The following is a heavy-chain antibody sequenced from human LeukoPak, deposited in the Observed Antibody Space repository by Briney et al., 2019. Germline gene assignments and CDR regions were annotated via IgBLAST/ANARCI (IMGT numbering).Heavy chain of an antibody. CDR3: ARARGNTAMVISY. D-gene: IGHD5-18*01. CDR1: GFTFSSYA. V-gene: IGHV3-30*04. Sequence: GGSLRLSCAASGFTFSSYAMHWVRQAPGKGLEWVAVISYDGSNKYYADSVKGRFTISRDNSKNTLYLQMNSLRAEDTAVYYCARARGNTAMVISYWGQGTLVTVSS. J-gene: IGHJ4*02. CDR2: ISYDGSNK.